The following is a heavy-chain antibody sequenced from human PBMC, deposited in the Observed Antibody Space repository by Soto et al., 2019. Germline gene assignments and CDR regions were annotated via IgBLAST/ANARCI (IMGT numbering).Heavy chain of an antibody. V-gene: IGHV4-39*01. Sequence: PSETLSLTCTVSGGSINSANYYWGWIRQPPGKGLEWIGNVYYRGTTYYNPSLKGRVTISVDTSKNQFSLKLSSVTAADSAVFFCVRHQRYSSGWYIDYWGQGTLVTV. D-gene: IGHD6-19*01. J-gene: IGHJ4*02. CDR1: GGSINSANYY. CDR2: VYYRGTT. CDR3: VRHQRYSSGWYIDY.